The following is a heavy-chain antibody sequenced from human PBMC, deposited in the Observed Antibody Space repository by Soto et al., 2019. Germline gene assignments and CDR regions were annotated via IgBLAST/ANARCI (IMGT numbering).Heavy chain of an antibody. CDR1: GFTFSSYG. Sequence: ESGGGVVQPGRSLRLSCAASGFTFSSYGMHWVRQAPGKGLEWVAVIWYDGSNKYYADSVKGRFTISRDNSKNTLYLQMNSLRAEDTAVYYCAREVNYYGMDVWGQGTTVTVSS. D-gene: IGHD4-4*01. V-gene: IGHV3-33*01. CDR3: AREVNYYGMDV. J-gene: IGHJ6*02. CDR2: IWYDGSNK.